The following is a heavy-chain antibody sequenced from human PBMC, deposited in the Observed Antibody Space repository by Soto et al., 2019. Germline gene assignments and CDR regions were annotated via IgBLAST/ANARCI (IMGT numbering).Heavy chain of an antibody. CDR1: GFTFSSYA. CDR3: VKVLLWFGEFIAFYDY. D-gene: IGHD3-10*01. CDR2: ISSNGGST. V-gene: IGHV3-64D*06. Sequence: GGSLRLSCSASGFTFSSYAMHWVRQAPGKGLEYVSAISSNGGSTYYADSVKGRFTISRDNSKNTLYLQMSSLRAEDTAVYYCVKVLLWFGEFIAFYDYWGQGTLVTVSS. J-gene: IGHJ4*02.